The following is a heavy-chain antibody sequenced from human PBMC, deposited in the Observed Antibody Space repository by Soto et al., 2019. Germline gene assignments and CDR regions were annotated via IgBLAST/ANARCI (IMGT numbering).Heavy chain of an antibody. V-gene: IGHV4-31*03. CDR3: ARDRNYGDSLDY. J-gene: IGHJ4*02. CDR2: IYYSGST. Sequence: SETLSLTCTVSGGSISSGGYYWSWIRQHPGKGLEWIGYIYYSGSTYYNPSLKSRVTISVDTSKNQFSLKLSSVTAADTAVYYCARDRNYGDSLDYWGQGTLVTVSS. CDR1: GGSISSGGYY. D-gene: IGHD4-17*01.